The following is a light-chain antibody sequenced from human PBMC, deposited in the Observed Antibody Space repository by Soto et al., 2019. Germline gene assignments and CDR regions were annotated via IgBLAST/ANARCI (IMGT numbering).Light chain of an antibody. CDR3: QAWDSSAGGV. Sequence: SYELTQPPSVSVSPGQTASITCSGDKLGDKYVCWYQQKPGQSPVLLIYQDTKRPSGIPERFSGSNSGNTATLTISGTQAMDEADYYCQAWDSSAGGVFGTGTQLTVL. CDR2: QDT. CDR1: KLGDKY. J-gene: IGLJ3*02. V-gene: IGLV3-1*01.